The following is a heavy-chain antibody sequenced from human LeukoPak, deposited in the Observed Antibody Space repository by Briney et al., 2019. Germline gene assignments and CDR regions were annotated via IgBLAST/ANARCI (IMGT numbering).Heavy chain of an antibody. V-gene: IGHV4-61*08. D-gene: IGHD6-13*01. CDR1: GGSISGGGYS. J-gene: IGHJ5*02. CDR3: ARHGDSSSPFDP. Sequence: PSETLSLTCAVSGGSISGGGYSWSWIRQPPGKGLEWIGYIYYSGSTNYNPSLKSRVTISVDTSKNQFSLKLSSVTAADTAVYYCARHGDSSSPFDPWGQGTLVTVSS. CDR2: IYYSGST.